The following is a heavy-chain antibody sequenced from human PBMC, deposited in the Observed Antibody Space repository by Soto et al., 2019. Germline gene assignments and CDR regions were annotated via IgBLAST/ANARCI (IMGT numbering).Heavy chain of an antibody. D-gene: IGHD3-10*01. CDR1: GFTFTYA. Sequence: PGGSLRLSCAASGFTFTYAMSWVRRAPGKGLEWVSTINDRGSSTSYADSVKGRFTISRDNSKNTLYLQMSSLRAEDSAVYYCAKDGGPGGSMIRGVINSWGQGTLVTVSS. CDR3: AKDGGPGGSMIRGVINS. V-gene: IGHV3-23*01. J-gene: IGHJ4*02. CDR2: INDRGSST.